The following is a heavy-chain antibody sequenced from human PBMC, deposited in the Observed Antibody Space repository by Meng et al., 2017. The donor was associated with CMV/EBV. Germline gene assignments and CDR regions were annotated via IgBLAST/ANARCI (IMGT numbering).Heavy chain of an antibody. V-gene: IGHV1-69*02. CDR1: GGTFSSYT. CDR3: ASAVGWLGYYYYGMDV. D-gene: IGHD6-19*01. CDR2: IIPILGIA. Sequence: SVKVSCKASGGTFSSYTISWVRQAPGQGLEWMGRIIPILGIANYAQKFQGRVTITADKSTSTAYMELSSLRSEDTAVYYCASAVGWLGYYYYGMDVWGQGTTVTVSS. J-gene: IGHJ6*02.